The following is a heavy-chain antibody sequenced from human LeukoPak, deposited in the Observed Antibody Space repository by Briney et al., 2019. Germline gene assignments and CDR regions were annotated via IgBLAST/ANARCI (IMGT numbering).Heavy chain of an antibody. CDR1: GFTFSSYE. J-gene: IGHJ4*02. CDR3: ARSRGSWPDYFDY. Sequence: GGSLRRSCAASGFTFSSYEMNWVRQAPGKGLEWVSYISSSASTIYYADSVKGRFTISRDNAKNSLYLQMNSPRAEDTGLYYCARSRGSWPDYFDYWGQGTLVTVTS. CDR2: ISSSASTI. D-gene: IGHD6-13*01. V-gene: IGHV3-48*03.